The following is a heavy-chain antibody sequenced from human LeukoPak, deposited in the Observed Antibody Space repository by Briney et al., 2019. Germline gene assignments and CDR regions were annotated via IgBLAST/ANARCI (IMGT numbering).Heavy chain of an antibody. D-gene: IGHD6-13*01. CDR1: GGSTSSYY. CDR3: ARAGSSWGNYYYYYYMNV. J-gene: IGHJ6*03. CDR2: IYYSGST. V-gene: IGHV4-59*01. Sequence: SETLSLTCTVSGGSTSSYYWSWIRQPPGKGLEWIGYIYYSGSTNYNPSLKSRVTISVDTSKNQFSLKLSSVTAADTAVYYCARAGSSWGNYYYYYYMNVWGKGTTVTVSS.